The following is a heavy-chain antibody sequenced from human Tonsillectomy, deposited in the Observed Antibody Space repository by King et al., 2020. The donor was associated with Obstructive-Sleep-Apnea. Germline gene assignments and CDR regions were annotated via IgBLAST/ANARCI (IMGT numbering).Heavy chain of an antibody. CDR3: AKGAHSSSWH. J-gene: IGHJ1*01. D-gene: IGHD6-13*01. Sequence: VQLVESGGGLVQPGRSQRLSCAASGFTFDDYGMHWVRQAPGKGLEWVSFISWNSRTIGYADSVKGRFTISRDNAKNSLYLQMNSLRPEDTALYYCAKGAHSSSWHWGHGTLVTVSS. CDR2: ISWNSRTI. CDR1: GFTFDDYG. V-gene: IGHV3-9*01.